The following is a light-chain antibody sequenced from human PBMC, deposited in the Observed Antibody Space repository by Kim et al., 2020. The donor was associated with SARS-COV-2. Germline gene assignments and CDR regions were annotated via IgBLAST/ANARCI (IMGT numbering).Light chain of an antibody. CDR3: AAWDDSLNGWV. Sequence: RQRVTISCSGSTPNVGNNAVSWYQQLPGKAPRLLIYYDDLLPSGVSDRFSGSKSGTSASLAISGLQSEDEADYYCAAWDDSLNGWVFGGGTQLTVL. CDR2: YDD. V-gene: IGLV1-36*01. J-gene: IGLJ3*02. CDR1: TPNVGNNA.